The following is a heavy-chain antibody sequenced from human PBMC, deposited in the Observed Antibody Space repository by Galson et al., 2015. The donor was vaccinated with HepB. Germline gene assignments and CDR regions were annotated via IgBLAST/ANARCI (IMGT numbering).Heavy chain of an antibody. J-gene: IGHJ6*02. D-gene: IGHD2-15*01. V-gene: IGHV4-39*01. CDR3: ARHVGESGSYGIDV. Sequence: SETLSLTCAVSGASTSSNTSYWSWIRQPPGRGLEWIGSIYYTGTTYYNPSLKSRVTISLDTSKNHFSLKLRSVTAADTAVYYCARHVGESGSYGIDVWGQGTTVTVSS. CDR2: IYYTGTT. CDR1: GASTSSNTSY.